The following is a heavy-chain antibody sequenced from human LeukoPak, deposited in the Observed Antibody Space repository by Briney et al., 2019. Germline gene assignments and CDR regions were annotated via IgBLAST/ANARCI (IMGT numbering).Heavy chain of an antibody. CDR1: GGSISSSSYY. J-gene: IGHJ4*02. CDR2: IYYSGST. D-gene: IGHD6-13*01. CDR3: ATYSSSFPFDD. V-gene: IGHV4-39*01. Sequence: KSSETLSLTCTVSGGSISSSSYYWGWIRQPPGKGLEWIGSIYYSGSTYYNPSLKSRVTISVDTSKNQFSLKLSSVTAADTAVYYCATYSSSFPFDDWGQETLVTVSS.